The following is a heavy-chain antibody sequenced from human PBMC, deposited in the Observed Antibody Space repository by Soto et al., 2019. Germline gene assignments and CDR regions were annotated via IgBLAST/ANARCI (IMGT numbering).Heavy chain of an antibody. V-gene: IGHV4-31*03. CDR3: ALYRGGTVTTFYYFDY. CDR2: IYYSGST. J-gene: IGHJ4*02. CDR1: GGSISSGGYY. Sequence: QVQLQESGPGLVKPSQTLSLTCTVSGGSISSGGYYWSWIRQHPGKGLEWIGYIYYSGSTYYNPSLKSRVTISVDTSKNQFSLKLSSVTAADTAVYYCALYRGGTVTTFYYFDYWGQGTLVTVSS. D-gene: IGHD4-17*01.